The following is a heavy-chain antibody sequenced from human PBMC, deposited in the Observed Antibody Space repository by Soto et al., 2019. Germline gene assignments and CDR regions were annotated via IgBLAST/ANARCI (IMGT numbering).Heavy chain of an antibody. D-gene: IGHD6-13*01. CDR3: ARERSAAGTDGVDY. Sequence: QVQLVQSGAEVKKPGSSVMVSCKASGGTFSSYAISWVRQAPGQGLEWMGGIIPIFGTANYAQKFQGRVTITADESTSTAYMELSSLRSEDTGVYYCARERSAAGTDGVDYWGQGTLVTVSS. CDR1: GGTFSSYA. V-gene: IGHV1-69*01. J-gene: IGHJ4*02. CDR2: IIPIFGTA.